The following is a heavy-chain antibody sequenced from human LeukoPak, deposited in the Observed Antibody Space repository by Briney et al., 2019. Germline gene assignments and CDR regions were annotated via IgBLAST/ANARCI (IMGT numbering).Heavy chain of an antibody. CDR2: INQSGST. CDR3: ARGVFGRFDP. V-gene: IGHV4-34*01. D-gene: IGHD3-10*01. J-gene: IGHJ5*02. CDR1: GGSLSGYY. Sequence: SETLSLTCVVYGGSLSGYYWNWIRQPPGTGLEWIGEINQSGSTNYNPSLESRVTISVDTSKNQFFLNLNSVTAADTAAYYCARGVFGRFDPWGQGTLVTVSS.